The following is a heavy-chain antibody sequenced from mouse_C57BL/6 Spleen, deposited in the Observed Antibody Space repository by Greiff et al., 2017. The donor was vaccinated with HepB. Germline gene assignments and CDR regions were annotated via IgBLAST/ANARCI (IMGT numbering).Heavy chain of an antibody. CDR1: GYSFTSYY. D-gene: IGHD2-1*01. CDR3: ARAPYGNYDY. Sequence: QVQLQQSGPELVKPGASVKISCKASGYSFTSYYIHWVKQRPGQGLEWIGWIYPGSGNTKYNEKFKGKATLTADKSSSTAYMQLSSLTSEDAAVDDCARAPYGNYDYWGQGTTLTVSS. V-gene: IGHV1-66*01. J-gene: IGHJ2*01. CDR2: IYPGSGNT.